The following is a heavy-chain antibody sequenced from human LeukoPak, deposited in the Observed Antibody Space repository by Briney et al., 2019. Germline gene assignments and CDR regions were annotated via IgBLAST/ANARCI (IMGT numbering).Heavy chain of an antibody. CDR2: IYHSGST. Sequence: PPETLSLTCAVSGGSISSGGYSWSWIRQPPGKGLEWIGYIYHSGSTYYNPSLKSRVTISVDRSKNQFSLKLSSVTAADTAVYYCARGSPRDYYDSSGTFDYWGQGTLVTVSS. D-gene: IGHD3-22*01. V-gene: IGHV4-30-2*01. CDR1: GGSISSGGYS. CDR3: ARGSPRDYYDSSGTFDY. J-gene: IGHJ4*02.